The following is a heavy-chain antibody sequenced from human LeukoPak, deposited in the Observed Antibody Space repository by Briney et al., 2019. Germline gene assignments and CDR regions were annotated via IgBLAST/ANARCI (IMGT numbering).Heavy chain of an antibody. CDR3: ARATVGWLDY. D-gene: IGHD1-26*01. J-gene: IGHJ4*02. V-gene: IGHV3-48*02. Sequence: PGGSLRLSCAASGFSLSSYNMNWVRQAPGKGLEWVSYISSSSSTIYYTDSVKGRFTISRDNAKNSLYLQMNSLRDEDTAVYYCARATVGWLDYWGQGTLVTVSS. CDR1: GFSLSSYN. CDR2: ISSSSSTI.